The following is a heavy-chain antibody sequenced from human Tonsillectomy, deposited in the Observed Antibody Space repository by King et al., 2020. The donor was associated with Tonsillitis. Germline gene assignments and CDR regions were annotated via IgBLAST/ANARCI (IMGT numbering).Heavy chain of an antibody. J-gene: IGHJ3*02. V-gene: IGHV1-69*01. CDR3: ARVLGARGAFDI. D-gene: IGHD1-26*01. Sequence: VQLVQSGAEVRKPGSSVKVSCKASGGAFSSYGISWVRQAPGQGLDWMGGIIPIFLTTNYAQKFQGRVTITADESTSTAYMELSSLRSEDTAVYYCARVLGARGAFDIWGQGTMVTVSS. CDR2: IIPIFLTT. CDR1: GGAFSSYG.